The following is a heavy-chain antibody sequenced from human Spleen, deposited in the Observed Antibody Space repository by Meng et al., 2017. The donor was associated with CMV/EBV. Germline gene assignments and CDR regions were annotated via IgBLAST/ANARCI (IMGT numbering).Heavy chain of an antibody. J-gene: IGHJ5*02. D-gene: IGHD3-22*01. CDR2: IYAGDSDT. CDR1: FSSYW. V-gene: IGHV5-51*01. CDR3: ARLDYLDSSGYRSRYHWFDP. Sequence: FSSYWIAWVRQTHGKGLEWMGTIYAGDSDTRYSPSFQGHVAMSVDRYTTTAYLHWNSLQASDTAMYYCARLDYLDSSGYRSRYHWFDPWGQGALVTVSS.